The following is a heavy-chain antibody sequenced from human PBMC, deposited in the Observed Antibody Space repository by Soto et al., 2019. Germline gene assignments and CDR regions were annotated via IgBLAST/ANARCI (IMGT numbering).Heavy chain of an antibody. CDR2: INHSGST. J-gene: IGHJ5*02. Sequence: WETLSLTCAVYGGSFSGYYWSWIRQPPGKGLEWIGEINHSGSTNYNPSLKSRVTISVDTSKNQFSLKLSSVTAADTAVYYCARGIYYGSGSYYKGNWFDPWGQGTLVTVSS. D-gene: IGHD3-10*01. V-gene: IGHV4-34*01. CDR1: GGSFSGYY. CDR3: ARGIYYGSGSYYKGNWFDP.